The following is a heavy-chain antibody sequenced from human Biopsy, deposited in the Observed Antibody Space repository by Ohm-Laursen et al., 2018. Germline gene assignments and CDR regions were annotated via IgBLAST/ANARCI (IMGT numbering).Heavy chain of an antibody. J-gene: IGHJ4*02. CDR3: ARGSGSGFYFDQ. V-gene: IGHV3-66*01. D-gene: IGHD2-15*01. Sequence: GSLRLSCAASGFTFSDNAMSWVRLAPGKGLEWVSVIYAGATTYYPDSVKGRFTISRDNSRNTVYLQMDSLRGEDTAVYFCARGSGSGFYFDQWGQGTLVTVSS. CDR2: IYAGATT. CDR1: GFTFSDNA.